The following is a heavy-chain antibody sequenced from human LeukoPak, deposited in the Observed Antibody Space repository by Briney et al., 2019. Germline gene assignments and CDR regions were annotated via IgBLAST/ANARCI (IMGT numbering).Heavy chain of an antibody. Sequence: GGSLRLSCAASGFPFSSHWMRWVRPAPGKGLVWVSRINSDGSSTNYADSVKGRFTISRDNAKNTLYLQMNSLRAEDAAVYYCARDWDGYGAPGDYWGQGTLVTVSS. D-gene: IGHD5-24*01. CDR3: ARDWDGYGAPGDY. CDR2: INSDGSST. J-gene: IGHJ4*02. V-gene: IGHV3-74*01. CDR1: GFPFSSHW.